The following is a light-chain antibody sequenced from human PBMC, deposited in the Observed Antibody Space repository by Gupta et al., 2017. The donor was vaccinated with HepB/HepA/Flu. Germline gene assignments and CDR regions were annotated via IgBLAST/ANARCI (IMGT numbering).Light chain of an antibody. CDR2: EAS. J-gene: IGKJ2*01. Sequence: DKHMPHSPPSLSASVGDRVTITCRASQNVGDRLAWYQQKPGKAPKLLIYEASTLQSGVPSRFSGSGSGTEFTLTISSLQPDDFATYYCQQYNSYSPYTFGQGTKLEIK. CDR1: QNVGDR. V-gene: IGKV1-5*03. CDR3: QQYNSYSPYT.